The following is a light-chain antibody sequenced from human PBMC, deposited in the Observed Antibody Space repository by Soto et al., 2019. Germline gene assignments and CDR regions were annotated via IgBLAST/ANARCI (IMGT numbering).Light chain of an antibody. V-gene: IGKV4-1*01. CDR3: QQHYTTPWT. CDR2: WAS. J-gene: IGKJ1*01. CDR1: QSVFYDSNNKNY. Sequence: DIVMTQSPDSLAVSLGERATINCKSSQSVFYDSNNKNYLAWYQQKPGQPPKLLIYWASARESGVPDRISGSGSGTDFTLTISSLQAEDVAVYFCQQHYTTPWTFGQGTKVEI.